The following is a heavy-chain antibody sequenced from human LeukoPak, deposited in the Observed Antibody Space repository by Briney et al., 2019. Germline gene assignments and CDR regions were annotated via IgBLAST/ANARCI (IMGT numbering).Heavy chain of an antibody. CDR2: IYYSGST. Sequence: SETLSLTCTVSGGSISNSSYYWGWIRQPPGKGLEWIGSIYYSGSTYYNPSLKSRVTISVDTSKNQFSLKLSSVTAADTAVYYCARVDYARVFDYWGQGTLVTVSS. V-gene: IGHV4-39*07. D-gene: IGHD4-17*01. J-gene: IGHJ4*02. CDR1: GGSISNSSYY. CDR3: ARVDYARVFDY.